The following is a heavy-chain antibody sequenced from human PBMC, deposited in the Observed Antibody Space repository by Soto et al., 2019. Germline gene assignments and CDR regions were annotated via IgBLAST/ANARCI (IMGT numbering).Heavy chain of an antibody. J-gene: IGHJ6*02. CDR1: GGSISSSSYY. Sequence: SETLSLTCTVSGGSISSSSYYWGWIRQPPGKGLEWIGSIYYGGSTYYNPSLKSRVTISVDTSKNQFSLKLSSVTAADTAVYYCARRRRYSYEDYYYYGMDVWGQGTTVTVSS. CDR2: IYYGGST. CDR3: ARRRRYSYEDYYYYGMDV. D-gene: IGHD5-18*01. V-gene: IGHV4-39*01.